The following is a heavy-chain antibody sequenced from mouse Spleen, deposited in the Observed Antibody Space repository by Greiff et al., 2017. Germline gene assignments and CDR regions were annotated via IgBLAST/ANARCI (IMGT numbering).Heavy chain of an antibody. J-gene: IGHJ2*01. Sequence: EVQLQQSGAELVRPGASVKLSCTASGFNIKDDYMHWVKQRPEQGLEWIGWIDPENGDTEYASKFQGKATITADTSSNTAYLQLSSLTSEDTAVYYCTTGGKKLPTDWGQGTTLTVSS. CDR1: GFNIKDDY. V-gene: IGHV14-4*01. CDR2: IDPENGDT. CDR3: TTGGKKLPTD. D-gene: IGHD4-1*01.